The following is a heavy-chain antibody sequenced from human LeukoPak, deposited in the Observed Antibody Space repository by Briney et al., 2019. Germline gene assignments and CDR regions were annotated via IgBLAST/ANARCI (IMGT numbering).Heavy chain of an antibody. D-gene: IGHD5-18*01. J-gene: IGHJ4*02. V-gene: IGHV4-39*06. CDR2: MYYSGTT. Sequence: SETLSLTCSVSGDSISSSSYCWGWIRQPPGKGLEWIVSMYYSGTTYYNPSLKSRVTISVDTSKNQFPLKLSSVTAADTAVYYCASGIQLATGIDYWGQGTLVTVSS. CDR3: ASGIQLATGIDY. CDR1: GDSISSSSYC.